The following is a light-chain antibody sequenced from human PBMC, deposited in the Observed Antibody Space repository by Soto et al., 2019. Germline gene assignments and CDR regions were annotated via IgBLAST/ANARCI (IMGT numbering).Light chain of an antibody. CDR2: EVS. Sequence: QSALTQPASVSGSPGQSFTIYCTGTSSAVGSYNLVSWYQQHPGKAPKLMIYEVSKRPSGVSNRFSGSKSGNTASLTISGLQAEDEADYYCCSYAGSSTYYVFGTGTKVTVL. J-gene: IGLJ1*01. V-gene: IGLV2-23*02. CDR3: CSYAGSSTYYV. CDR1: SSAVGSYNL.